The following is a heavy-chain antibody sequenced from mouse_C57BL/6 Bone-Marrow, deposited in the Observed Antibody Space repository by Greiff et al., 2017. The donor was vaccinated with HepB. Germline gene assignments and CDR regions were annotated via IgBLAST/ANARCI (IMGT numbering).Heavy chain of an antibody. CDR1: GFNIKDDY. D-gene: IGHD2-1*01. CDR2: IDPENGDT. CDR3: TSYGNPFAY. Sequence: EVQLQQSGAELVRPGASVKLSCTASGFNIKDDYMHWVKQRPEQGLEWIGWIDPENGDTEYASKFQGKATITADTSSNTAYLQLSSLTSEDTALYYCTSYGNPFAYWGQGTLVTVSA. J-gene: IGHJ3*01. V-gene: IGHV14-4*01.